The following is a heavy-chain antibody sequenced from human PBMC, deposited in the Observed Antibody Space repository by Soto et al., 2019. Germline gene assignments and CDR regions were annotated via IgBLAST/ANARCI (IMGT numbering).Heavy chain of an antibody. J-gene: IGHJ4*02. Sequence: QVQLVESGGGVVQPGRSLRLSCAASGFTFSSYAMHWVRQAPGKGLEWVAVISYDGSNKYYADSVKGRFTISRDNSKNTLDLQMNSLRAEDTAVYYCARDQGRVGARVGGANYWGQGTLVTVSS. V-gene: IGHV3-30-3*01. CDR2: ISYDGSNK. CDR1: GFTFSSYA. D-gene: IGHD1-26*01. CDR3: ARDQGRVGARVGGANY.